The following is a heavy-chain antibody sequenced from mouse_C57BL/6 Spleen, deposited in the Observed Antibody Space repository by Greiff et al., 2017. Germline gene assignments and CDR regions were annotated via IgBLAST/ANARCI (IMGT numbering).Heavy chain of an antibody. CDR3: ARRVYYYGSSYFDY. Sequence: DVKLVESGGDLVKPGGSLKLSCAASGFTFSSYGMSWVRQTPDKRLEWVATISSGGSYTYYPDSVKGRFTISRDNAKNTLYLQMSSLKSEDTAMYYCARRVYYYGSSYFDYWGQGTTLTVSS. V-gene: IGHV5-6*02. CDR2: ISSGGSYT. D-gene: IGHD1-1*01. CDR1: GFTFSSYG. J-gene: IGHJ2*01.